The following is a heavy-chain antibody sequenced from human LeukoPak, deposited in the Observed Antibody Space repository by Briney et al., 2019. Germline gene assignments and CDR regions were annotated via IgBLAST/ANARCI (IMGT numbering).Heavy chain of an antibody. CDR3: ARGYSTSWYYFDY. D-gene: IGHD6-13*01. V-gene: IGHV4-59*01. CDR2: IYYSGST. Sequence: SETLSLTCTVSGGSISNYFWSWIRQPPGKALEWIGYIYYSGSTNYNPSLKGRGTISVDTSKNHFSLKLSSVTAADTAVYYCARGYSTSWYYFDYWGKGTLVTVSS. CDR1: GGSISNYF. J-gene: IGHJ4*02.